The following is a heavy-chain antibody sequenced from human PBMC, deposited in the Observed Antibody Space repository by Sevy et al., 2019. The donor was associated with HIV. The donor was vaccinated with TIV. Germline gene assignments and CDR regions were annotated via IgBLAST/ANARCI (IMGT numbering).Heavy chain of an antibody. CDR1: GGSISSYY. Sequence: SESLSLTCTVSGGSISSYYWSWIRQPAGKGLEWIGRIYTSGSTNYNPSLKSRVTMSVDTSKNQFSLKLSSVTAAETAVYYCARLIAAAGSFDYWGQGTLVTVSS. D-gene: IGHD6-13*01. CDR3: ARLIAAAGSFDY. CDR2: IYTSGST. J-gene: IGHJ4*02. V-gene: IGHV4-4*07.